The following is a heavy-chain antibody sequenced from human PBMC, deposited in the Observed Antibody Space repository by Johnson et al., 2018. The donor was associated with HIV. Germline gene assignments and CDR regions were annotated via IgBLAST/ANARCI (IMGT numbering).Heavy chain of an antibody. J-gene: IGHJ3*01. CDR1: GFTFSSYV. CDR3: AKGEAQEGWIQIRLYAFDF. Sequence: QVQLVESGGGVVQPGRSLRLSCAASGFTFSSYVMHWVRQAPGKGLEWVAFIWFDGSNKYYADSVKGRFTISRDSSKNTLYLQINSLRPEDSAVYYCAKGEAQEGWIQIRLYAFDFWGQGTLVTVSS. CDR2: IWFDGSNK. D-gene: IGHD5-18*01. V-gene: IGHV3-30*02.